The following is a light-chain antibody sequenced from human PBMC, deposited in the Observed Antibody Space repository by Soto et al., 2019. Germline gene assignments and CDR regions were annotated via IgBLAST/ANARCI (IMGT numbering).Light chain of an antibody. CDR2: SAS. J-gene: IGKJ1*01. CDR1: ERVSTN. V-gene: IGKV3-15*01. CDR3: QQYNDWPLT. Sequence: PGARATLSCRASERVSTNLAWYQQTPGQAPRLLIYSASRRPTDIPVRFSGSGSGAEFTLTISSLQSEDFALYYCQQYNDWPLTFGQGTKVDIK.